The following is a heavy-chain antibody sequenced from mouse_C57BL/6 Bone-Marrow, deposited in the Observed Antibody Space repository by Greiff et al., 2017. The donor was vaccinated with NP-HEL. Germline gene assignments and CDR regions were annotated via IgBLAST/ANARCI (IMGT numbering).Heavy chain of an antibody. D-gene: IGHD2-3*01. CDR2: IRSKSNNYAT. CDR1: GFSFNTYA. V-gene: IGHV10-1*01. CDR3: VRDDGYYPAWFAY. J-gene: IGHJ3*01. Sequence: VESGGGLVQPKGSLKLSCAASGFSFNTYAMNWVRQAPGKGLEWVARIRSKSNNYATYYADSVKDRFTISRDDSESMLYLQMNNLKTEDTAMYYCVRDDGYYPAWFAYWGQGTLVTVSA.